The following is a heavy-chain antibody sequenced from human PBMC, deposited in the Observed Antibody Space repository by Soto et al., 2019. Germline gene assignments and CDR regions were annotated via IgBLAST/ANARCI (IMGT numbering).Heavy chain of an antibody. J-gene: IGHJ5*02. Sequence: QVQLQESGPGLVKPSETLSLTCTVSGGSISSYYWSWIRQPPGTRLEWIGYIYYNGNINYNPSLKSRVTISVDASKNQISLKLTSVTAADTAIYFCAREGEPYFWRSWCQGTLVTVSS. CDR3: AREGEPYFWRS. CDR2: IYYNGNI. CDR1: GGSISSYY. D-gene: IGHD3-3*01. V-gene: IGHV4-59*01.